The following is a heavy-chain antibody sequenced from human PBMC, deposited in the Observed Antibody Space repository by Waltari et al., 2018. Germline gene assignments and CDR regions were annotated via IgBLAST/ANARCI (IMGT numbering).Heavy chain of an antibody. CDR1: GFSLSGRGMC. D-gene: IGHD6-19*01. CDR3: ARAVASYGMDV. J-gene: IGHJ6*02. Sequence: QVTLRASGPELVKPTQTLPLTCSFSGFSLSGRGMCVSWIRQPPGKALEWLARIDWADDRFYSASLKSRLTISKGASYNQVVLTMTNMDPVDTATYYCARAVASYGMDVWGQGTTVTVSS. V-gene: IGHV2-70*17. CDR2: IDWADDR.